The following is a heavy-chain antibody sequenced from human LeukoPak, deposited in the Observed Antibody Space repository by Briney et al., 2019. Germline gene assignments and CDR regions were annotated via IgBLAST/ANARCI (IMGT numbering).Heavy chain of an antibody. Sequence: GGSLRLSCAASGFTFDDYAMHWVRQAPGKGLEWVSGISWNSGSIGYADSVKGRFTISRDNAKNSLYLQMNSLRAEDTALYYCAKDSDYYGPYYFDYWGQGTLVTVSS. CDR3: AKDSDYYGPYYFDY. CDR2: ISWNSGSI. CDR1: GFTFDDYA. J-gene: IGHJ4*02. D-gene: IGHD3-10*01. V-gene: IGHV3-9*01.